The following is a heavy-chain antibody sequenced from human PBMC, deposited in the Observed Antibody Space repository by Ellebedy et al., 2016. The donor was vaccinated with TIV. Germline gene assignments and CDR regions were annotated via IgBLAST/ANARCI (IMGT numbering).Heavy chain of an antibody. V-gene: IGHV4-59*08. Sequence: GSLRLXCTVSGGSIGRNYWSFIRQPPGKGLEWLGYIYHNGDTKYTPSLQSRVAMSVDTSRNQFSLMLSSVTAADTAVYYCARLKGYPLLLEAFDVWGQGTMVTVSS. CDR3: ARLKGYPLLLEAFDV. CDR1: GGSIGRNY. D-gene: IGHD3-3*01. J-gene: IGHJ3*01. CDR2: IYHNGDT.